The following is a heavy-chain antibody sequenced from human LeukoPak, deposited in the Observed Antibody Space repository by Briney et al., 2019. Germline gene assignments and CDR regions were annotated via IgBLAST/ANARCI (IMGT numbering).Heavy chain of an antibody. CDR3: ARDAVDTGTDY. J-gene: IGHJ4*02. CDR2: ISSSSSYI. CDR1: GFTFSSYA. D-gene: IGHD5-18*01. Sequence: GGSLRLSCAASGFTFSSYAMSWVRQAPGKGLEWVSSISSSSSYIYYADSVKGRFTISRDNAKNSLYLQMNSLRAEDTAVYYCARDAVDTGTDYWGQGTLVTVSS. V-gene: IGHV3-21*01.